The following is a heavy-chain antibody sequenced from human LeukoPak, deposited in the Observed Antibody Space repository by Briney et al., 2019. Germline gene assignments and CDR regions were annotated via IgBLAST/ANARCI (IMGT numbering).Heavy chain of an antibody. Sequence: GGSLRLSCAASGFTFSDYYMSWIRQAPGKGLEWVSYISSSGSTIYYADSVKGRFTISRDNAKNSLYLQMNSLRAEDTAVYYCARVWSGYYQVAFDLWGQGTMVTVSS. CDR3: ARVWSGYYQVAFDL. V-gene: IGHV3-11*01. D-gene: IGHD3-3*01. J-gene: IGHJ3*01. CDR1: GFTFSDYY. CDR2: ISSSGSTI.